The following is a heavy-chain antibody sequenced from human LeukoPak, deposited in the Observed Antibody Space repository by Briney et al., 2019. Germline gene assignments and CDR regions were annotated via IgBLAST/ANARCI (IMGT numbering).Heavy chain of an antibody. CDR3: ARAGGDYVLGHY. J-gene: IGHJ4*02. V-gene: IGHV1-69*13. D-gene: IGHD4-17*01. CDR1: GYTFTSYG. CDR2: IIPIFGTA. Sequence: VASVTVSCKASGYTFTSYGISWVRQAPGQGLEWMGGIIPIFGTANYAQKFQGRVTITADESTSTAYMELSSLRSEDTAVYYCARAGGDYVLGHYWGQGTLVTVSS.